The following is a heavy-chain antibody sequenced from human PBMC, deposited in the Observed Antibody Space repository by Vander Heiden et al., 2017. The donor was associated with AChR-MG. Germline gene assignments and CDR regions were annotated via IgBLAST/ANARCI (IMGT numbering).Heavy chain of an antibody. Sequence: QVQLVPSRAVVTTPRSSVKVSGKSSGGNVSSYAISWVRQAPGQGLEWMGGISPICGTANYAQKFQGRVTMTADESTSTADMELSSLRSEDTAVYYCARESPAAFEIWGQGTRVTVAA. CDR2: ISPICGTA. J-gene: IGHJ3*02. V-gene: IGHV1-69*01. CDR3: ARESPAAFEI. CDR1: GGNVSSYA.